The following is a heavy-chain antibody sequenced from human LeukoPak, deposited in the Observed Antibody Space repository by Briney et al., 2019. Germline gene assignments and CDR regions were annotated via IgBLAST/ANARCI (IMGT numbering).Heavy chain of an antibody. CDR2: INQDGSAK. Sequence: GGSLRLPCAASGFTLSSHWMTWVRQAPGKGLEWVANINQDGSAKYYVDSVKGRFTISRDNAKNSMYLQMNSLRAEDTAVYYCARWDIRGTAHQLDYWGQGTLVTVSS. CDR3: ARWDIRGTAHQLDY. CDR1: GFTLSSHW. J-gene: IGHJ4*02. D-gene: IGHD5-12*01. V-gene: IGHV3-7*01.